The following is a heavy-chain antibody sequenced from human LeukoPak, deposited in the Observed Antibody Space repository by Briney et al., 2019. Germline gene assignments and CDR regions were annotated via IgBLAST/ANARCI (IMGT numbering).Heavy chain of an antibody. CDR1: GYTFTSYD. J-gene: IGHJ6*03. D-gene: IGHD6-6*01. V-gene: IGHV1-8*01. CDR3: ARGLRARLSSAYYYYMDV. Sequence: ASVKVSCKASGYTFTSYDINWVRQATGQGLEWMGWMNPNSGNTGYAQKFQGRVTMTRNTSISTAYMELSSLRSEDTAVYYCARGLRARLSSAYYYYMDVWGKGTTVTVSS. CDR2: MNPNSGNT.